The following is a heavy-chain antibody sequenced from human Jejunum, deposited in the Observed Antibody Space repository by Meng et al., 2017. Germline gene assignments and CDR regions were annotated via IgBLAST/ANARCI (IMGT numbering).Heavy chain of an antibody. Sequence: QLAQCGGDVKKPGASVKVSCKASGYTFTTYDINWVRQAPGQGLEWMGWMNAKTGNAVYEQKFQGRVTITRDTSISTANMELSSLTSEDTAVYYCARALAMAGSTDSSADAFDIWGQGTLVTVSS. CDR3: ARALAMAGSTDSSADAFDI. V-gene: IGHV1-8*03. D-gene: IGHD5-18*01. CDR1: GYTFTTYD. J-gene: IGHJ3*02. CDR2: MNAKTGNA.